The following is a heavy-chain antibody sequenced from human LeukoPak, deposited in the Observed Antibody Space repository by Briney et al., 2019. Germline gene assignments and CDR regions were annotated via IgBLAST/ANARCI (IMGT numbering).Heavy chain of an antibody. D-gene: IGHD1-26*01. CDR1: GFTFSDYY. Sequence: GGSLRLSCAASGFTFSDYYMNWVRQAPGKGLEWVSSISSSSTIYYADSVKGRFTISRDNAKNSLFLQMNSLRAEDTAVYYCAREDQGAAYFDYWGQGTLVTVSS. V-gene: IGHV3-69-1*02. CDR3: AREDQGAAYFDY. CDR2: ISSSSTI. J-gene: IGHJ4*02.